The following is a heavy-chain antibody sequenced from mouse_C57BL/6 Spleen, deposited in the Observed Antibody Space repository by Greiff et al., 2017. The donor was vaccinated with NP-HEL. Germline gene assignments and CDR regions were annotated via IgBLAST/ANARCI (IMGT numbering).Heavy chain of an antibody. CDR3: ASSLCTTVVESWFAY. D-gene: IGHD1-1*01. CDR1: GFTFSSYT. Sequence: EVQLVESGGGLVKPGGSLKLSCAASGFTFSSYTMSWVRQTPEKRLEWVATISGGGGNTYYPDSVKGRFTISRDNAKNTLYLQMSSLRSEDTALYYCASSLCTTVVESWFAYWGQGTLVTVSA. CDR2: ISGGGGNT. J-gene: IGHJ3*01. V-gene: IGHV5-9*01.